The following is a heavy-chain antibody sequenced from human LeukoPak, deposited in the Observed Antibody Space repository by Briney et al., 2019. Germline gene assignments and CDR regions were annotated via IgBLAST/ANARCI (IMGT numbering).Heavy chain of an antibody. J-gene: IGHJ4*02. V-gene: IGHV3-23*01. D-gene: IGHD5-12*01. CDR1: GFTFSSYA. CDR2: ISGSGGST. Sequence: PGGSLRLSCAASGFTFSSYAMNWVRQAPGKGLEWVSGISGSGGSTYYADSVKGRFTISRDNSKNTLYLQMNSLRAEDTAVYYCAKDLDIVATIEDYWGQGTLVTVSS. CDR3: AKDLDIVATIEDY.